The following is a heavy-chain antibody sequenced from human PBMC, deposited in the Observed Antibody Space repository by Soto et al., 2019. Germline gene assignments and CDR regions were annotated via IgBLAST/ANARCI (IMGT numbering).Heavy chain of an antibody. J-gene: IGHJ6*02. Sequence: QVQLQESGPGLVKPSETLSLTCTVSGGSISSYYWSWIRQPPGKGLEWIGYIYYSGSTNYNPSLRGRVTLAGYTSKTQFSLKLSSVTAADTAVYYCARDLTHYGMDVWGQGTTVTVSS. CDR1: GGSISSYY. CDR2: IYYSGST. CDR3: ARDLTHYGMDV. V-gene: IGHV4-59*01.